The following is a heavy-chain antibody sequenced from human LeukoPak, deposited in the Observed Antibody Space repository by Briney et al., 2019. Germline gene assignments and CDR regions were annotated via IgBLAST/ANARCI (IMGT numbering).Heavy chain of an antibody. CDR1: GYTFTDYY. CDR3: ARANPLHCSSTSCLFDY. J-gene: IGHJ4*02. CDR2: INPNNGGT. Sequence: GASVKVSCKASGYTFTDYYMHWARQAPGQGLEWMGWINPNNGGTYSTQMFQGWVTMTRDTSISTAYMELSRLTSDDTAVYYCARANPLHCSSTSCLFDYWGQGSLVTVSS. D-gene: IGHD2-2*01. V-gene: IGHV1-2*04.